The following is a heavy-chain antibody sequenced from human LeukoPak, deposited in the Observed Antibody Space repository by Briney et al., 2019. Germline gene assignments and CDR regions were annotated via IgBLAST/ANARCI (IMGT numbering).Heavy chain of an antibody. V-gene: IGHV1-18*04. CDR3: ASGNYDFWSGYTYYFDY. J-gene: IGHJ4*02. D-gene: IGHD3-3*01. CDR2: ISTYHGTT. CDR1: GYSFTTYG. Sequence: ASVKVSCKASGYSFTTYGISWVRQAPGQGLEWMGWISTYHGTTNYAQKFQDRVTMTTDTSTNTAYMELRSLRSDDTAVYYCASGNYDFWSGYTYYFDYWGQGTLVTVSS.